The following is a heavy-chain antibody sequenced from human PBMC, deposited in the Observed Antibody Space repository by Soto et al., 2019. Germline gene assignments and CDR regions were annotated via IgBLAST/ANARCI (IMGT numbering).Heavy chain of an antibody. CDR2: FVPVFGSA. CDR1: GATFNSIT. Sequence: QVPLVQSGAEVKKPGSSVRVSCKASGATFNSITINWVRQAPGQGLEWMGGFVPVFGSATYAQQFRGRLSITADASTQSFYMNLSDLKSEDTALYFCVREDDTTGSYSWFDPWGQGTLVTVSS. D-gene: IGHD3-22*01. V-gene: IGHV1-69*01. J-gene: IGHJ5*02. CDR3: VREDDTTGSYSWFDP.